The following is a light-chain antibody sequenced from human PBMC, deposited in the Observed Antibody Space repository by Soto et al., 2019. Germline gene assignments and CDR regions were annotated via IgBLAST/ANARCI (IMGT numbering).Light chain of an antibody. J-gene: IGKJ5*01. CDR3: QQYGSSIT. CDR2: GTS. V-gene: IGKV3-20*01. CDR1: QSVSSGN. Sequence: EIVLTQSPGTLSLSPGQRATLSCRASQSVSSGNLAWYQQKPGQAPRLLIYGTSNRATGIPDRFTGSGSGTEFTLTISSLQAEDFAVYYCQQYGSSITFGQGTRLEIK.